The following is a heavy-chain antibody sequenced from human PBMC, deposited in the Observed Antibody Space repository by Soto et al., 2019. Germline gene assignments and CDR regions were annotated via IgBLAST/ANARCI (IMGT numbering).Heavy chain of an antibody. CDR3: ARHVKMATIYGMDV. J-gene: IGHJ6*02. Sequence: VESLKISCNGSGDNFTTYWISWVRQMPGKGLEWMGRIDPSDSYTNYSPSFQGHVTISADKSINTAYLQWSSLKASDTAIYYCARHVKMATIYGMDVWGQGTTVTVSS. CDR1: GDNFTTYW. CDR2: IDPSDSYT. D-gene: IGHD5-12*01. V-gene: IGHV5-10-1*01.